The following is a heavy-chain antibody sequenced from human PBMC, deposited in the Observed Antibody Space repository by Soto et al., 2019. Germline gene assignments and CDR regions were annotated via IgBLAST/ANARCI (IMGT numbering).Heavy chain of an antibody. Sequence: SVKVSCKASGGTFSSYAISWVRQAPGQGLEWMGGIIPIFGTANYAQKFQGRVTITADESTSTAYMELSSLRSEDTAVYYCARELAPKDFWSAGSFYYFDYWGQGTLVTV. CDR2: IIPIFGTA. CDR1: GGTFSSYA. CDR3: ARELAPKDFWSAGSFYYFDY. V-gene: IGHV1-69*13. J-gene: IGHJ4*02. D-gene: IGHD3-3*01.